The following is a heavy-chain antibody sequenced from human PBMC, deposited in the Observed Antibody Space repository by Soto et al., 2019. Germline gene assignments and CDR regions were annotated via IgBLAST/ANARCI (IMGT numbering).Heavy chain of an antibody. CDR1: GFTFSSFA. CDR3: AARSCSGSSCFHFDY. D-gene: IGHD2-15*01. CDR2: ISSDATGT. V-gene: IGHV3-64*02. Sequence: GGSLRLSCVASGFTFSSFALHWVRQAPGKGLEYVSAISSDATGTYYADSVKGRFTISRDNSKNTLYLQMGSLRAEDMAVYYCAARSCSGSSCFHFDYWGQGTQVTVSS. J-gene: IGHJ4*02.